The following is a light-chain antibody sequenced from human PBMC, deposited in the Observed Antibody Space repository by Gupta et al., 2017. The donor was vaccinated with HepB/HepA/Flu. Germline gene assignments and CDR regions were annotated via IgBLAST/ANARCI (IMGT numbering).Light chain of an antibody. CDR2: GGS. V-gene: IGKV1-16*01. J-gene: IGKJ1*01. CDR3: QQYFAYPWT. CDR1: QVISNS. Sequence: DIQMTQSPSSLFAFLGDRVTISCRASQVISNSLGWFQQKPGKAPTSLIFGGSNLHTGVSSRFRASGSGPDFTLTITSLQIDDIATYYCQQYFAYPWTFGQGTRVEI.